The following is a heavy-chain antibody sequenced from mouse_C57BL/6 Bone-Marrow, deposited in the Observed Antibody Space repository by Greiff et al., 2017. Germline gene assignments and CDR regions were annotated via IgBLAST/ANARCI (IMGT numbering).Heavy chain of an antibody. D-gene: IGHD1-1*01. CDR1: GYTFTSYG. CDR3: ARETGLLRYYFDY. J-gene: IGHJ2*01. CDR2: IYPRSGNT. V-gene: IGHV1-81*01. Sequence: VQLQESGAELARPGASVKLSCKASGYTFTSYGISWVKQRTGQGLEWIGEIYPRSGNTYYNEKFKGKATLTADKSSSTAYMELRSLTSEDSAVYFCARETGLLRYYFDYWGQGTTLTVSS.